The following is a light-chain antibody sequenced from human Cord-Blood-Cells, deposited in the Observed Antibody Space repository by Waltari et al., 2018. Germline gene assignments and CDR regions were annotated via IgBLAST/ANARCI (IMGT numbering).Light chain of an antibody. CDR1: QSVSSN. V-gene: IGKV3-15*01. CDR2: GAS. CDR3: QQYNNWLT. J-gene: IGKJ4*01. Sequence: EIVMTQSPATLSVSPGERATLSCRASQSVSSNLAWYQQKPGQAPRLLIYGASTRATGIPARVRGSGSGTEFTLTISSLQSEDFAVYYCQQYNNWLTFGGGTKVEIK.